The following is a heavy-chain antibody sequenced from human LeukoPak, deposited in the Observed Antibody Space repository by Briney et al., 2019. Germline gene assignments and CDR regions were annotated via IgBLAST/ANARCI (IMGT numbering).Heavy chain of an antibody. D-gene: IGHD2-2*01. Sequence: KPSETLSLTCAVYGGSFSGYYWSWIRQPPGKGLEWIGEINHSGSTNYNPSLKSRVTISVDTSKNQFSLKLTSVTAADTAVYYCARRRPAANPYYFDYWGQGTLVTVSS. CDR1: GGSFSGYY. J-gene: IGHJ4*02. CDR2: INHSGST. V-gene: IGHV4-34*01. CDR3: ARRRPAANPYYFDY.